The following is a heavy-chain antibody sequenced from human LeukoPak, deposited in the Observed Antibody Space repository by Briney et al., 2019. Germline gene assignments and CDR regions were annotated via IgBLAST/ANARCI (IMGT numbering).Heavy chain of an antibody. CDR2: SKGKGDGGTS. CDR3: ASRSSYWLLGY. CDR1: RFTFSNIR. J-gene: IGHJ4*02. Sequence: TGGSLRLSCVASRFTFSNIRMSWDRQAPGKGRVGCGRSKGKGDGGTSGYATTVKGRFIISTDNSKDTLYLQMNSLKYGDTAVYFCASRSSYWLLGYWGQGTLVTVSS. D-gene: IGHD6-19*01. V-gene: IGHV3-15*01.